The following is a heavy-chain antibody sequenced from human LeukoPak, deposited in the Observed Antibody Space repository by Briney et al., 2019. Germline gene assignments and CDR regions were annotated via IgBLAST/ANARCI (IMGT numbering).Heavy chain of an antibody. D-gene: IGHD3-3*01. CDR2: ISGSGGST. Sequence: SGGSLRLSCAASGFTFSSYAMSWVRQAPGKGLEWVSAISGSGGSTYYADSVKGRFTISRDNSKNTLYLQMNSLRAEDTTVYYCAKDLEWSPSYFDYWGQGTLVTVSS. J-gene: IGHJ4*02. V-gene: IGHV3-23*01. CDR3: AKDLEWSPSYFDY. CDR1: GFTFSSYA.